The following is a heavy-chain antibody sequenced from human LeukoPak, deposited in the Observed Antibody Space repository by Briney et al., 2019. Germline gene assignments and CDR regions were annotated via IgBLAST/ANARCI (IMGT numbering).Heavy chain of an antibody. D-gene: IGHD5-12*01. CDR3: ARPRSAYIFDY. CDR1: GYSISSGYY. Sequence: SETLSLTCAVSGYSISSGYYWGWIRQPPGKGLEWIGSIYHSGSTHYNPSLKSRVTISVDTSKNQFSLKLSSVTAADTAVYYCARPRSAYIFDYWGQGTLVTVSS. V-gene: IGHV4-38-2*01. J-gene: IGHJ4*02. CDR2: IYHSGST.